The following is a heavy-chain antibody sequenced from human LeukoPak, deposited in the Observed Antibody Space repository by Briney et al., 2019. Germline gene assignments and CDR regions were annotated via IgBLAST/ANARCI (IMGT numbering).Heavy chain of an antibody. V-gene: IGHV3-11*01. D-gene: IGHD3-22*01. CDR1: GFTFSDYY. Sequence: GGSLRLSCAVSGFTFSDYYMSWIRQAPGKGLEWVSYISSSGSTIYYADSVKGRFTISRDNAKNSLYLQMNSLRAEDTAVYYCARKDSSGYDAFDIWGQGTMVTVSS. CDR2: ISSSGSTI. CDR3: ARKDSSGYDAFDI. J-gene: IGHJ3*02.